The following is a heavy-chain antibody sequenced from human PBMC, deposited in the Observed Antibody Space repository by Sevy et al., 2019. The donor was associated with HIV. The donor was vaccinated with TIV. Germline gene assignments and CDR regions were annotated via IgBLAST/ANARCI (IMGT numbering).Heavy chain of an antibody. CDR1: GYTLTELS. V-gene: IGHV1-24*01. CDR2: FDPEDGET. Sequence: ASVKVSCKVSGYTLTELSMHWVRQAPGKGLEWMGGFDPEDGETIYAQKFQGRVTMTEDTSTDTANMELSSLRSEDTAVYYGATESTVVRPRNRGAMDDFDIWGQGTMVTVSS. D-gene: IGHD2-15*01. CDR3: ATESTVVRPRNRGAMDDFDI. J-gene: IGHJ3*02.